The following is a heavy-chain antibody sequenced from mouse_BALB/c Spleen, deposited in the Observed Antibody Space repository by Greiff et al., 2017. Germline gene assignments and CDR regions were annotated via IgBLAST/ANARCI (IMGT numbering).Heavy chain of an antibody. J-gene: IGHJ3*01. CDR3: ASYGNYSSWFAY. CDR1: GFNIKDYY. Sequence: EVQLQQSGAELVRPGALVKLSCKASGFNIKDYYMHWVKQRPEQGLEWIGWIDPENGNTIYDPKFQGKASITADTSSNTAYLQLSSLTSEDTAAYYCASYGNYSSWFAYWGQGTLVTVSA. CDR2: IDPENGNT. D-gene: IGHD2-1*01. V-gene: IGHV14-1*02.